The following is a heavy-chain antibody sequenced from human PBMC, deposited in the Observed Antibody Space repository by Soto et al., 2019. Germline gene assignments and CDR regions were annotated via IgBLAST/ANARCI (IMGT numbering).Heavy chain of an antibody. CDR1: GYTFTSYA. D-gene: IGHD6-19*01. CDR3: ARDSSGYLG. Sequence: ASVKVSCKASGYTFTSYAMHWVRQAPGQRLEWMGWINADSGNTKYSQKFQGRVTITRDTSVSTAYMELSSLRSEDTAVYYCARDSSGYLGWGQGTLVTVSS. V-gene: IGHV1-3*01. CDR2: INADSGNT. J-gene: IGHJ4*02.